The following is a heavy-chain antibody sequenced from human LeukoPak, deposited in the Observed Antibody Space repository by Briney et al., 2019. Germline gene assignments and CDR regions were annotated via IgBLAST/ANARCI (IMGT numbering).Heavy chain of an antibody. CDR1: GVSISSYW. CDR3: ARAGYTISAFHSDF. V-gene: IGHV4-4*07. J-gene: IGHJ4*02. Sequence: SETLSLTCDVSGVSISSYWWSWVRTPARKGLEWIGRIYTTGRTNYSPSFQSRVTMSIDMSKNHFSLTLRSVTAADTAVYYCARAGYTISAFHSDFWGQGAPVTVSS. D-gene: IGHD5-24*01. CDR2: IYTTGRT.